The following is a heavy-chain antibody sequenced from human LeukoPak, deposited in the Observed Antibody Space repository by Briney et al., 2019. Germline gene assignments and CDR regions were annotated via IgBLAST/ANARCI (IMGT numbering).Heavy chain of an antibody. J-gene: IGHJ4*02. D-gene: IGHD2-2*01. CDR2: ISSSSSYI. Sequence: GGSLRLSCAASGFTFSSYSMNWVRQAPGKGLEWVSSISSSSSYIYYADSVKGRFTISRDNAKNSLYLQMNSLRAEDTAVYYCARAPRGFVPAALYFDYWGQGTLVTVSS. V-gene: IGHV3-21*01. CDR1: GFTFSSYS. CDR3: ARAPRGFVPAALYFDY.